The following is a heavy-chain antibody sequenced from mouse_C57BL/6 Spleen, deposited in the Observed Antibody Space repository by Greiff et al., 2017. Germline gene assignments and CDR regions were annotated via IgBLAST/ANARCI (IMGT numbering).Heavy chain of an antibody. D-gene: IGHD1-1*01. Sequence: VQLQASGAELVKPGASVKISCKASGYAFSSYWMNWVKQRPGKGLEWIGQIYPGDGDTNYNGKFKGKATLTADKSSSTAYMQLSSLTSEDSAVYFCARRVYYYGSSPWYFDVWGTGTTVTVSS. CDR1: GYAFSSYW. CDR3: ARRVYYYGSSPWYFDV. V-gene: IGHV1-80*01. CDR2: IYPGDGDT. J-gene: IGHJ1*03.